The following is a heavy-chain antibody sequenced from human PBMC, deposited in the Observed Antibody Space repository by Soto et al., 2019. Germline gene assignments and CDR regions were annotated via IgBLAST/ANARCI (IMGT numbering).Heavy chain of an antibody. CDR3: ASPLRYFALV. V-gene: IGHV5-10-1*01. D-gene: IGHD3-9*01. CDR2: IDPSDSYT. J-gene: IGHJ6*02. CDR1: GYGFTSYL. Sequence: PGESLKISCKGSGYGFTSYLISWVRQMPGKGLEWMGRIDPSDSYTNYSPSFQGHVTISADKSISTAYLQWSSLKASDTAMYYCASPLRYFALVWGQGTTVTVSS.